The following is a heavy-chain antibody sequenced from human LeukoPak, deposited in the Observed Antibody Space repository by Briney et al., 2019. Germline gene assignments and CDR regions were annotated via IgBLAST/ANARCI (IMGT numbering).Heavy chain of an antibody. CDR3: AVYSFRRVCDY. CDR2: INQDGSAK. V-gene: IGHV3-7*01. J-gene: IGHJ4*02. D-gene: IGHD5-18*01. Sequence: GGSLRLSCAASGFTFSTYWMTWVRQAPGKGLEWVAHINQDGSAKNYVDSLKGRFTISRDNAKNSLFLQMNSLRADDTAVYYCAVYSFRRVCDYWGQGTLVTVSS. CDR1: GFTFSTYW.